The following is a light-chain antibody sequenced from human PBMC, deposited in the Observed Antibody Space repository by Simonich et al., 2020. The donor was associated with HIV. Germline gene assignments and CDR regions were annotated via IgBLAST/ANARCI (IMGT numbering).Light chain of an antibody. CDR2: DVN. J-gene: IGLJ3*02. Sequence: QSALTQPASVSGSPGQSITISCTGTRSDVGDYNFVSWYQQHPGKAPKLIIYDVNQRPSGASDSFSGSKSGNTASLTISGLQAEDEADYYCSSYTSSSTWVFGGGTKLTVL. V-gene: IGLV2-14*03. CDR1: RSDVGDYNF. CDR3: SSYTSSSTWV.